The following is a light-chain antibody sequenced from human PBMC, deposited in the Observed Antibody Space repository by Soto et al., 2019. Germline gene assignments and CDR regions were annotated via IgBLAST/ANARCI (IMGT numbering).Light chain of an antibody. CDR2: YDS. Sequence: SYELTQPPSVSVAPGKTATITCGGNNIGSESVHWYQQRPGQAPVLVISYDSDRPSGIPERFSGSNSGNTATLTISRVEAGDEADYYCQVWDTNVVFGGGTKPTVL. V-gene: IGLV3-21*04. CDR1: NIGSES. J-gene: IGLJ2*01. CDR3: QVWDTNVV.